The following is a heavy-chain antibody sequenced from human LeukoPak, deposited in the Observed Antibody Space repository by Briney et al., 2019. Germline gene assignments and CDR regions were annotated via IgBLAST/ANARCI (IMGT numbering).Heavy chain of an antibody. CDR1: GFTFSDYY. J-gene: IGHJ6*02. V-gene: IGHV3-11*01. D-gene: IGHD6-13*01. CDR2: ISSSGTTI. CDR3: ARGRSSSPIYFYGMDV. Sequence: GGSLRLSCAASGFTFSDYYMSWIRQAPGKGLEWVSYISSSGTTIYYADSVKGRFTISRDNAKNSLYLQMNSLRAEDTAVYYCARGRSSSPIYFYGMDVWGQGTTVTVSS.